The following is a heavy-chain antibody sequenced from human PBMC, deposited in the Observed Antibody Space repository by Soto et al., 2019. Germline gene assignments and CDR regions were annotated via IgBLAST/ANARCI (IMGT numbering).Heavy chain of an antibody. D-gene: IGHD3-22*01. CDR3: ARALPGYYDSSGYYYFDY. CDR2: IYSGGST. CDR1: GFTVSSNY. V-gene: IGHV3-53*01. Sequence: PGGSLSLSCAASGFTVSSNYMSWVRQAPGKGLEWVSVIYSGGSTYYADSVKGRFTISRDNSKNTLYLQMNSLRAEDTAVYYCARALPGYYDSSGYYYFDYWGQGTLVTVSS. J-gene: IGHJ4*02.